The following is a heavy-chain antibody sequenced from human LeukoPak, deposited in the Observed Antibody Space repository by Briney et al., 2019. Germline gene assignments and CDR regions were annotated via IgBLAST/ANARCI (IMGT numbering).Heavy chain of an antibody. J-gene: IGHJ6*02. D-gene: IGHD5-24*01. CDR3: ARARWLQLRYYYGMDV. CDR1: GGSISSDY. Sequence: SETLSLTCAVSGGSISSDYWSWIRQPPGTGLEWMGYIYYSGSTNSNPSLKSRVTISLDTSKNQFSLRLSSVTAADTAVYFCARARWLQLRYYYGMDVWGQGTTVTVSS. V-gene: IGHV4-59*01. CDR2: IYYSGST.